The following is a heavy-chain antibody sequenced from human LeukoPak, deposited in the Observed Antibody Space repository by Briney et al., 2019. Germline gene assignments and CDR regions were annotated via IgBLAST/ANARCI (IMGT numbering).Heavy chain of an antibody. J-gene: IGHJ4*02. CDR2: IYTSGST. CDR1: GGSISSYY. CDR3: ARDPDYYDSSGYYSEPDY. V-gene: IGHV4-4*07. Sequence: SETLSLTCTVSGGSISSYYWSWLRQPAGKGLEWIGRIYTSGSTNYNPSLKSRVTMSVDTSKNQFSLKLSSVTAADTAVYYCARDPDYYDSSGYYSEPDYWGQGTLVTVSS. D-gene: IGHD3-22*01.